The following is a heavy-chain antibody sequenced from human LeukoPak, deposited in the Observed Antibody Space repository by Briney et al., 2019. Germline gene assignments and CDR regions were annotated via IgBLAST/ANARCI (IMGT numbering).Heavy chain of an antibody. D-gene: IGHD5-18*01. CDR2: ISYDGSNK. V-gene: IGHV3-30*03. CDR1: GFTFSSYG. J-gene: IGHJ4*02. CDR3: ARGYGFHFDY. Sequence: GGSLRLSCAASGFTFSSYGMHWVRQAPGKGLEWVAVISYDGSNKYYADSVKGRFTISRDNSKNTLSLQMNSLRPEDTAVYYCARGYGFHFDYLGQGTLVTVSS.